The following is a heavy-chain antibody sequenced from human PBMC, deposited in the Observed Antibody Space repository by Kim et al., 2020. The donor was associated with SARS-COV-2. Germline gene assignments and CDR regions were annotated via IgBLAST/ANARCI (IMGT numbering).Heavy chain of an antibody. CDR2: ISSSGSTI. CDR3: ARDDFWSGYYPYYFDY. D-gene: IGHD3-3*01. Sequence: GGSLRLSCAASGFTFSSYEMNWVRQAPGKGLEWVSYISSSGSTIYYADSVKGRFTISRDNAKNSLYLQMNSLRAEDTAVYYCARDDFWSGYYPYYFDYWGQGTLVTVSS. CDR1: GFTFSSYE. V-gene: IGHV3-48*03. J-gene: IGHJ4*02.